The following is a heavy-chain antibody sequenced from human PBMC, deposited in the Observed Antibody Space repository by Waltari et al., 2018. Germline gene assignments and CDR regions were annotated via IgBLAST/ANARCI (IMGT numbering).Heavy chain of an antibody. D-gene: IGHD1-1*01. CDR3: AREVVRTTMVDS. V-gene: IGHV1-2*06. CDR2: IKPKSGVT. Sequence: QVQLVQSGAEVKKPGDSVKVSCKASGYIFIDHYIHWIRQAPGQGPEWVGRIKPKSGVTKYAQNFQGRVTMTRDTSVNTAYMQLTSLTSDDTALFYCAREVVRTTMVDSWGQGTLVTVSS. CDR1: GYIFIDHY. J-gene: IGHJ5*01.